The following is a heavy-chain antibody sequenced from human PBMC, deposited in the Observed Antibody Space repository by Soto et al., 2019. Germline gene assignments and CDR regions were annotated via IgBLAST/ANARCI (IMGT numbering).Heavy chain of an antibody. CDR2: IYYSGST. J-gene: IGHJ6*03. V-gene: IGHV4-59*01. D-gene: IGHD4-17*01. Sequence: SETLSLTCTVSGGSISSYYWSWVRQPPGKGLEWIGYIYYSGSTNYNPSLKSRVTISVDTSKNQFSLKLSSVTAADTAVYYCARTYGDYVEWYYYYYMDVWGKRTTVTVSS. CDR3: ARTYGDYVEWYYYYYMDV. CDR1: GGSISSYY.